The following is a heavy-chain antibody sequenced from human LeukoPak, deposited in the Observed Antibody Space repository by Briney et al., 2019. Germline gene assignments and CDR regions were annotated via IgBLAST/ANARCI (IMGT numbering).Heavy chain of an antibody. J-gene: IGHJ4*02. V-gene: IGHV4-34*01. Sequence: SETLSLTCAVYGGSFSGYYWSWIRQPPGKGLEWIGEINHSGSTNYNPSLKSRVTISVDTSKNQFSLKLSSVTAADTAVYYCARGRCGGGSCYSVPYFDYWGQGTLVTVPS. CDR2: INHSGST. CDR3: ARGRCGGGSCYSVPYFDY. D-gene: IGHD2-15*01. CDR1: GGSFSGYY.